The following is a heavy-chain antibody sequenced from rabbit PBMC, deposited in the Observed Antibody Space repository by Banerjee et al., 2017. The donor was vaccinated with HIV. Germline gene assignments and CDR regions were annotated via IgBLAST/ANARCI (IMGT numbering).Heavy chain of an antibody. V-gene: IGHV1S45*01. CDR1: GFTLSSYV. Sequence: QEQLEESGGGLVKPEGSLKLSCTVSGFTLSSYVMCWVRQAPGKGLEWIACINTISGDTVYATWAKGRFTISKASWTTVTLQMTSLTAADTASYFCARDLAGVIGWNFNLWGQGTLVTVS. D-gene: IGHD4-1*01. CDR2: INTISGDT. CDR3: ARDLAGVIGWNFNL. J-gene: IGHJ4*01.